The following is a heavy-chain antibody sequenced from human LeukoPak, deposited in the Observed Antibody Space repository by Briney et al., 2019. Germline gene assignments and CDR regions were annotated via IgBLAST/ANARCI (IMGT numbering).Heavy chain of an antibody. V-gene: IGHV3-23*01. CDR1: GFTFSSYA. Sequence: QTGGSLRLSCAASGFTFSSYAMSWVRQAPGKGLEWVSVISGSGGSTHYADSVKGRFTISRDNSKNTLYVQMSSLRAEDTAVYYCAKGRSSSGYDHVDYWGQGTLVTVSS. CDR3: AKGRSSSGYDHVDY. D-gene: IGHD3-22*01. J-gene: IGHJ4*02. CDR2: ISGSGGST.